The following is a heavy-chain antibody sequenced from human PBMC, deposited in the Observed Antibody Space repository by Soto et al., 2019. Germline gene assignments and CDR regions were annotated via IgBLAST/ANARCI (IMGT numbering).Heavy chain of an antibody. D-gene: IGHD3-16*01. CDR2: ISYDGSNK. Sequence: GGSLRLSCAASGFTFSSYAMHWVRQAPGKGLEWVAVISYDGSNKYYADSVKGRFTISRDNSKNTLYLQMNSLRAEDTAVYYCARDRALGGFDTYGMDVWGQGTTVTVSS. J-gene: IGHJ6*02. CDR3: ARDRALGGFDTYGMDV. V-gene: IGHV3-30-3*01. CDR1: GFTFSSYA.